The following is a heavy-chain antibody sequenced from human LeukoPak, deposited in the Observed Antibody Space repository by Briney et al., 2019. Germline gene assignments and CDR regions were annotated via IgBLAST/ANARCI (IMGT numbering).Heavy chain of an antibody. V-gene: IGHV3-23*01. CDR3: VRDYRGGWNDY. CDR1: GFIFSNYA. CDR2: ISGSGDTT. J-gene: IGHJ4*02. D-gene: IGHD1-26*01. Sequence: PGGSLRLSCATSGFIFSNYAVNWVRQAPGKGLEWVSIISGSGDTTYYADSVKGRFTISRDNAKNTLYLQMNNVRVDDTAVYYCVRDYRGGWNDYWGQGTQVTVSS.